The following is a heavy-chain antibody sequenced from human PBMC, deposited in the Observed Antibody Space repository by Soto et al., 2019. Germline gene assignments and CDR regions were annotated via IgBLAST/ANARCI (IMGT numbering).Heavy chain of an antibody. Sequence: EVQLLESGAGLVQPGGSLRLSCAASGFTFSSYAMSWVRQAPGKGLEWVSAISGSGGSTYYADSVKGRFTISRDNSKNTLYLQMNSLRAEDTAVYYCAKVDTAMVGYNYWGQGTLVTVSS. CDR2: ISGSGGST. V-gene: IGHV3-23*01. CDR3: AKVDTAMVGYNY. J-gene: IGHJ4*02. D-gene: IGHD5-18*01. CDR1: GFTFSSYA.